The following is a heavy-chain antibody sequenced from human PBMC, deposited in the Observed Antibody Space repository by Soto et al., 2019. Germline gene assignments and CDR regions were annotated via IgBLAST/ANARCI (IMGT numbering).Heavy chain of an antibody. V-gene: IGHV1-58*01. J-gene: IGHJ2*01. D-gene: IGHD4-17*01. CDR1: GFPFSKSD. CDR2: IVVGSGNT. Sequence: QMQLVQSGPEVKKPGTSVKVSCKASGFPFSKSDVQWVRQARGQRLEWIGGIVVGSGNTNYAQKFQERVTITRDMSTSTAYMELSGLRSEDTAVYYCAAPDYGDYWYFDLWGRGTLVTVSP. CDR3: AAPDYGDYWYFDL.